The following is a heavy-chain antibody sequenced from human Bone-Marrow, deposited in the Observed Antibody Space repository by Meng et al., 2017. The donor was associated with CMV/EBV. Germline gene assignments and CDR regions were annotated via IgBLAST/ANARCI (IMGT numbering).Heavy chain of an antibody. CDR2: IYYSGST. D-gene: IGHD6-13*01. J-gene: IGHJ4*02. CDR3: ARTPGYSSSWYYDY. CDR1: GGSVSSGSYY. Sequence: SETLSLTCTVSGGSVSSGSYYWSWIRQPPGKGLEWIGYIYYSGSTNYNPSLKSRVTISVDTSKNQFSLKLSSVTAADTAVYYCARTPGYSSSWYYDYWGQGTLVTFYS. V-gene: IGHV4-61*01.